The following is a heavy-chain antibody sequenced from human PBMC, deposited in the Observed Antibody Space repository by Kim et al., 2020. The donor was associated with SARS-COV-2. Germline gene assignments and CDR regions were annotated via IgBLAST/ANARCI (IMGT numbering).Heavy chain of an antibody. CDR2: MSGDASTT. V-gene: IGHV3-74*01. J-gene: IGHJ6*02. Sequence: GESLRLSCAASGFTFRSYWINWVRQAPGKGLVWVSRMSGDASTTNYADSVKGRFTMSRDNAENTVYLQMNSLRGDDTAVYYCARGMFRNGLDVWGQGTTVTVSS. CDR1: GFTFRSYW. D-gene: IGHD1-1*01. CDR3: ARGMFRNGLDV.